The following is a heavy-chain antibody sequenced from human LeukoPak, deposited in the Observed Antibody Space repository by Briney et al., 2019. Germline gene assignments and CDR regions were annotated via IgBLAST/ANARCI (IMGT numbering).Heavy chain of an antibody. V-gene: IGHV3-30*02. CDR1: GFTFSSYG. J-gene: IGHJ6*03. CDR3: AKADGVGVVTNCYYYYYMDV. CDR2: IRYDGSNR. D-gene: IGHD3-3*01. Sequence: GGSLRLSCAASGFTFSSYGMHWVRQAPGKGLEWVAFIRYDGSNRYYADSVKGRFTISRDNSKNTLYLQMNSLRAEDTAVYYCAKADGVGVVTNCYYYYYMDVWGKGTTVTVSS.